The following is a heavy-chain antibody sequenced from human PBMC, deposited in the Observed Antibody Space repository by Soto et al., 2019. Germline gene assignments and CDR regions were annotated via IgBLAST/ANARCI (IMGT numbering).Heavy chain of an antibody. CDR3: ARYRREAVAGYTLDN. V-gene: IGHV4-59*01. CDR1: GASMTAYY. D-gene: IGHD6-13*01. J-gene: IGHJ4*02. CDR2: VYFRGST. Sequence: SETLSLTCSVAGASMTAYYWNWIRQSPGKGLEWIGFVYFRGSTNYNPSLKSRVTISEDTSKSQFSLKVNSMTAADTAVYYCARYRREAVAGYTLDNWGQGILVTVSS.